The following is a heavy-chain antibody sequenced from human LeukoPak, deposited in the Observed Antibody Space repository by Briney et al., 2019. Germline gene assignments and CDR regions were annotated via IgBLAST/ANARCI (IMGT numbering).Heavy chain of an antibody. J-gene: IGHJ6*02. Sequence: SETLSLTCAVYGASFTGYYWSWFRQPPGKGLEWIGEINHSGGTNYNPSLKSRVTISLDTSNNQFSLKLNSVTAADTAVYYCARLLPLQGGDVWGQGTTVIVSS. D-gene: IGHD2-15*01. CDR2: INHSGGT. CDR1: GASFTGYY. V-gene: IGHV4-34*01. CDR3: ARLLPLQGGDV.